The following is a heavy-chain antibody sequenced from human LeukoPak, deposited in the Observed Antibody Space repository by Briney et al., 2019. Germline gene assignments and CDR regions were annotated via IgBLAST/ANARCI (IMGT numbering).Heavy chain of an antibody. CDR2: ISWNSGSI. CDR3: ARVHITMVRGVSFDY. D-gene: IGHD3-10*01. V-gene: IGHV3-9*01. Sequence: GGSLRLSCAASGFTFDDYAMHRVRQAPGKGLEWVSGISWNSGSIGSADSVKGRFTLSRDNAKNSLYLKMNSLGVEDTAVDYCARVHITMVRGVSFDYWGQGTLVTVSS. CDR1: GFTFDDYA. J-gene: IGHJ4*02.